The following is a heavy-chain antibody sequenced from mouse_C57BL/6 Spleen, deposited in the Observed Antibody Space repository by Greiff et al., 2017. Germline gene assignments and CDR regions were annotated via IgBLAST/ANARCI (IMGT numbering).Heavy chain of an antibody. Sequence: VQLQQSGAELVRPGASVKLSCTASGFNITDYYMHWVKQRPEQGLEWIGRIDPEDGDTEYAPKFKGKATMTADTSSNTAYLQLSSLTSEDTAVYYCTALLAWFAYWGQGTLVTVSA. V-gene: IGHV14-1*01. D-gene: IGHD2-12*01. CDR2: IDPEDGDT. CDR1: GFNITDYY. J-gene: IGHJ3*01. CDR3: TALLAWFAY.